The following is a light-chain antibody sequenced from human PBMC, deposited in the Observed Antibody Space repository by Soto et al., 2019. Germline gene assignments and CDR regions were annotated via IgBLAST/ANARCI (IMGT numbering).Light chain of an antibody. Sequence: ENVLSQSPATLSLSPGEGATLSFRASQSVSSSYLAWYQQKPGQAPRLLIYGASSRATGIPDRFSGSGSGTDFTLTISRLESEDFAVYYCQQYGSSPALTFGGGTKVDI. CDR3: QQYGSSPALT. J-gene: IGKJ4*01. CDR2: GAS. V-gene: IGKV3-20*01. CDR1: QSVSSSY.